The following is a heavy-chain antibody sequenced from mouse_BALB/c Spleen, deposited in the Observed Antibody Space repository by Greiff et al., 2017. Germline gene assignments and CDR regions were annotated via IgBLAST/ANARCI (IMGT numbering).Heavy chain of an antibody. CDR3: ARAHYYGSQFDY. J-gene: IGHJ2*01. D-gene: IGHD1-1*01. CDR2: SRNKANDYTT. CDR1: GFTFSDFY. Sequence: EVQGVESGGGLVQPGGSLRLSCATSGFTFSDFYMEWVRQPPGKRLEWIAASRNKANDYTTEYSASVKGRFIVSRDTSQSILYLQMNALRAEDTAIYYCARAHYYGSQFDYWGQGTTLTVSS. V-gene: IGHV7-1*02.